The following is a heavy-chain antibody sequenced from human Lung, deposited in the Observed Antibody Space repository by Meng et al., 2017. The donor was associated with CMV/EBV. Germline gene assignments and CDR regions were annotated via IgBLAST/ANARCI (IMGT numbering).Heavy chain of an antibody. CDR3: ARDRQNSNSGNTDY. CDR2: ISSSSSYI. Sequence: GESLKISCLGPGFDFSTYSMNWFRQAPGKGPEWVSSISSSSSYIYYADSVKGRFTVSRNNANDSLYQQMNSLRAEDTGVYYCARDRQNSNSGNTDYWGQGTXVTVSS. J-gene: IGHJ4*02. V-gene: IGHV3-21*06. CDR1: GFDFSTYS. D-gene: IGHD4-11*01.